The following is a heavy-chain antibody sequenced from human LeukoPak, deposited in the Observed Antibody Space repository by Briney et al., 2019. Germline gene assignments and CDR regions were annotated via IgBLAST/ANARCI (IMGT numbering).Heavy chain of an antibody. Sequence: PSETLSLTCAVYGGSFSGYYWSWIRQPPGKGLEWIGEINHSGSTNYNPSLKSRVTISVDTSKNQFSLKLSSVTAADTAVYYCAREGRFLEWLPTYYYYMDVWGKGTTVTVSS. D-gene: IGHD3-3*01. CDR2: INHSGST. V-gene: IGHV4-34*01. J-gene: IGHJ6*03. CDR3: AREGRFLEWLPTYYYYMDV. CDR1: GGSFSGYY.